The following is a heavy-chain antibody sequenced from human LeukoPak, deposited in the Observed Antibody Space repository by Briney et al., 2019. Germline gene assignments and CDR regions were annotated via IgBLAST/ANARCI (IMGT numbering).Heavy chain of an antibody. CDR3: ARGAQSPRGRFDP. J-gene: IGHJ5*02. CDR2: INPNSGGT. Sequence: ASVKVSCKASGYTITGYYMHWVRQAPGQGLEWMGWINPNSGGTNYAQKFQGRVTMTRDTSTSTVYMELSSLRSEDTAVYYCARGAQSPRGRFDPWGQGTVVTVSS. D-gene: IGHD3-16*01. V-gene: IGHV1-2*02. CDR1: GYTITGYY.